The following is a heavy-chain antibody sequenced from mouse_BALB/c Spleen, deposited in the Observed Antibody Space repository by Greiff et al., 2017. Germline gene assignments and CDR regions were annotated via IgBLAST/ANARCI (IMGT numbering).Heavy chain of an antibody. D-gene: IGHD3-3*01. V-gene: IGHV1-7*01. CDR3: ARWGHFDY. CDR2: INPSTGYT. Sequence: QVQLQQSGAELAKPGASVKMSCKASGYTFTSYWMHWVKQRPGQGLEWIGYINPSTGYTEYNQKFKDKATLTTDKSSSTAYMQLRSLTSEDSAVYYCARWGHFDYWGQGTTLTVSS. J-gene: IGHJ2*01. CDR1: GYTFTSYW.